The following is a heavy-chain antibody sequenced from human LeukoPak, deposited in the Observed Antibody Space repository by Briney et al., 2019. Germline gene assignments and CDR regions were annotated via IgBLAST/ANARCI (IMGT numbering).Heavy chain of an antibody. V-gene: IGHV4-59*05. J-gene: IGHJ6*03. D-gene: IGHD3-3*01. CDR1: GGSISSYY. CDR2: IYYSGST. Sequence: PSETLSLTCTVSGGSISSYYWSWIRQPPGKGLEWIGSIYYSGSTYYNPSLKSRVTISVDTSKNQFSLKLSSVTAADTAVYYCAGTIFGVVITAYYMDVWGKGTTVTVSS. CDR3: AGTIFGVVITAYYMDV.